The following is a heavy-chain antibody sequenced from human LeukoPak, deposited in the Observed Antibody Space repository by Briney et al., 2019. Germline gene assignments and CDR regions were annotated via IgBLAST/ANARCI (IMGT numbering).Heavy chain of an antibody. CDR1: GGSISSSSYY. CDR2: IYYSGST. J-gene: IGHJ4*02. V-gene: IGHV4-39*07. D-gene: IGHD6-13*01. CDR3: ASVYQQQLAFDY. Sequence: SETLSLTCTVSGGSISSSSYYWGWLRQPPGKGLEWVGSIYYSGSTYYNPSLKSRVTISVDTSKNQFSLKLSSVTAADTAVYYCASVYQQQLAFDYWGQGTLVTVSS.